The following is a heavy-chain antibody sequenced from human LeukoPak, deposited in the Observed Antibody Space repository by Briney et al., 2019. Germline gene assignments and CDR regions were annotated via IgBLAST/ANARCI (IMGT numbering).Heavy chain of an antibody. J-gene: IGHJ4*02. D-gene: IGHD3-22*01. CDR2: IRQDGGEE. Sequence: GGSLRLSCAAPGFTFSSFGMSWVRQAPGKGLEWVANIRQDGGEEYYVDAVKGRFTISRDNGKNSLYLQMNSLRAEDTAVYYCARWEGNGYYFDYRGQGTLVTVSS. V-gene: IGHV3-7*01. CDR1: GFTFSSFG. CDR3: ARWEGNGYYFDY.